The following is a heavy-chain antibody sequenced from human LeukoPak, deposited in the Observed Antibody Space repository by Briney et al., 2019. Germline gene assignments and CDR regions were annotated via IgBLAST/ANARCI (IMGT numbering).Heavy chain of an antibody. CDR1: GFTFSSYW. CDR3: ARLRSASESFDY. J-gene: IGHJ4*02. CDR2: INQDGSEK. Sequence: GGSLRLSCAASGFTFSSYWMTWVRQAPGKGLEWVASINQDGSEKYYVGSVKGRFTISRDNSKNSLSLHMNSLRAEDTAVFYCARLRSASESFDYWGQGTQVTVSS. D-gene: IGHD3-3*01. V-gene: IGHV3-7*01.